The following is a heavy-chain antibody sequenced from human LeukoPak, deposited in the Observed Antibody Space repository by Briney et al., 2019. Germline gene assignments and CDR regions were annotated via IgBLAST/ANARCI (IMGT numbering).Heavy chain of an antibody. Sequence: PGGSLRLSCATSGFTLSSYSMNWVRQAPGKGLKWVSYINSGSSVIYYADSVRGRFTVSRDNAKSSLYLQVNSLRAEDTAVYYCARGGTLRRGFDYWGQGILVTVSS. V-gene: IGHV3-48*04. J-gene: IGHJ4*02. CDR1: GFTLSSYS. D-gene: IGHD3-16*01. CDR3: ARGGTLRRGFDY. CDR2: INSGSSVI.